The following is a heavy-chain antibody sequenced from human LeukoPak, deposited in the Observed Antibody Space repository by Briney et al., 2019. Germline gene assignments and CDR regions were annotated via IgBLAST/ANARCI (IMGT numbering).Heavy chain of an antibody. J-gene: IGHJ4*02. CDR3: AKVPYYDSSGYYDY. CDR2: ISGSGGST. CDR1: GFTFSSYA. D-gene: IGHD3-22*01. Sequence: PGGSLRLSCAASGFTFSSYAMSWVRQAPGKGLEWVSAISGSGGSTYYADSVKGRFTISRDISKNTLFLQMNSLRAEDTAVYYCAKVPYYDSSGYYDYWGQGTLVTVSS. V-gene: IGHV3-23*01.